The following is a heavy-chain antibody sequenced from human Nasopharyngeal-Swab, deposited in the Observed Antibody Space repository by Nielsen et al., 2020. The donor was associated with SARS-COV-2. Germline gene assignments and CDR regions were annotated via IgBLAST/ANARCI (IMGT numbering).Heavy chain of an antibody. CDR3: ARVEGGFYRPYYSGMDV. J-gene: IGHJ6*02. Sequence: WIRQPPGKGLEWIGYIYYSGSTNYNPSLKSRVTISVDTSKNQFSLKLSSVTAADTAVYYCARVEGGFYRPYYSGMDVWGQGTTVTVSS. D-gene: IGHD3-16*01. CDR2: IYYSGST. V-gene: IGHV4-59*01.